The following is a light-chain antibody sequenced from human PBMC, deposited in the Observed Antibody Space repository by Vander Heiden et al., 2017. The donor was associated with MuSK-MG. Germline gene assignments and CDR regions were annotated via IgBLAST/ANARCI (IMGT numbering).Light chain of an antibody. V-gene: IGKV1-9*01. CDR2: AAS. CDR1: RDISSY. J-gene: IGKJ1*01. Sequence: TQLTQSPSSLSASVGDRVTVTCRASRDISSYLAWYQQKPGKAPKLLIYAASTLQSGVPSRFSGSGSGTDFTLTISSLQPEEFATYYCQQLHSYPSTFGQGTKVEIK. CDR3: QQLHSYPST.